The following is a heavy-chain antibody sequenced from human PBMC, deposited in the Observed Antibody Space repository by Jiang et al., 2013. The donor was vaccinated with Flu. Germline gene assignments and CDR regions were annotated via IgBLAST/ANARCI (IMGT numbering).Heavy chain of an antibody. Sequence: PTQTLTLTCTFSGFSLSTSGMCVSWIRQPPGKALEWLALIDWDDDKYYSTSLKTRLTITKDTSKNQVVLTMTNMDPVDTATYYCAHRRPEGIAANYFDYWGQGTLVTVSS. CDR2: IDWDDDK. D-gene: IGHD6-13*01. J-gene: IGHJ4*02. CDR3: AHRRPEGIAANYFDY. V-gene: IGHV2-70*12. CDR1: GFSLSTSGMC.